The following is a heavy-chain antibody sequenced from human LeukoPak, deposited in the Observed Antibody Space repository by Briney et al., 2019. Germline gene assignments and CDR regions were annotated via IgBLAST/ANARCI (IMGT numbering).Heavy chain of an antibody. CDR1: GGSISSSSYY. Sequence: SETLSLTCTVSGGSISSSSYYWGWIRQPPGKGLEWIGSIYYSGSTYYNPSLKSRVTISVDTSKNQFSLKLSSVTAADTAVYYCARRESSGYFEYFDYWGQGTLVTVSS. CDR3: ARRESSGYFEYFDY. CDR2: IYYSGST. D-gene: IGHD3-22*01. V-gene: IGHV4-39*01. J-gene: IGHJ4*02.